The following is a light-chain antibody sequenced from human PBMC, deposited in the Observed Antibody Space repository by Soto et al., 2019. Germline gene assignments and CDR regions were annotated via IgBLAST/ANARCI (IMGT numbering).Light chain of an antibody. Sequence: QSVLTQPPSASGSPGQSVTISCTGTSSDVGGYNYVSWYQQHPGKAPKLMISEVSKRPSGVPDRFSGSKSGNTASLTVSGLQAKDEADYYCSSYADIILLFGGGTKLTVL. CDR2: EVS. CDR3: SSYADIILL. V-gene: IGLV2-8*01. CDR1: SSDVGGYNY. J-gene: IGLJ2*01.